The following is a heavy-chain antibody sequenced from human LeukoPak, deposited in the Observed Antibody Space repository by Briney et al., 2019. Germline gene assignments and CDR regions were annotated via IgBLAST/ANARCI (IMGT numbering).Heavy chain of an antibody. CDR1: GYTFTGYY. CDR3: ARDAAAMAVNWFDP. J-gene: IGHJ5*02. CDR2: INPNSGGT. Sequence: ASAKVSCKASGYTFTGYYMHWVRQAPGQGLEWIGWINPNSGGTNYAQKFQGRVTMTRDTSISTAYMELSRLRSDDTAVYYCARDAAAMAVNWFDPWGQGTLVTVSS. V-gene: IGHV1-2*02. D-gene: IGHD5-18*01.